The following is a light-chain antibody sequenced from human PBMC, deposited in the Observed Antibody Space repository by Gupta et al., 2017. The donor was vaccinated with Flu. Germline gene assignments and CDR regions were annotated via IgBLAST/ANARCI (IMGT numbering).Light chain of an antibody. CDR2: DAS. Sequence: DIQMTQSPSSLSASVGDRVTIPCRASQSISSYLNWYQQKPGKAPKLLIYDASSWKSGVPSRFSGSGSGTDFTLTISSRQPEDFANYYCQQSYSTLFTFGHGTKVDIK. V-gene: IGKV1-39*01. J-gene: IGKJ3*01. CDR1: QSISSY. CDR3: QQSYSTLFT.